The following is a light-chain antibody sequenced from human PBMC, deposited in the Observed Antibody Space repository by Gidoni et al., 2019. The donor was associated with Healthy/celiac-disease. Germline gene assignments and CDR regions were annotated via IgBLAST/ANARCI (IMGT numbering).Light chain of an antibody. CDR2: AAS. CDR1: QGISSY. CDR3: QQYYSYPPL. Sequence: AIRMTQSPSSFSASTGDRVTITCRACQGISSYLAWYQQKPGKAPKLLIYAASTLQSGVPSRFSGSGSGTDFTLTISCLQSEDFATYYCQQYYSYPPLFGQGTKLEIK. J-gene: IGKJ2*01. V-gene: IGKV1-8*01.